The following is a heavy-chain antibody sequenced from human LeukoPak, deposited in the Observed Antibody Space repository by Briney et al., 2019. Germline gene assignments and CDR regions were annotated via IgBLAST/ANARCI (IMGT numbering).Heavy chain of an antibody. Sequence: SETLSLTCTVSGCSVSSYYWSWIRQPPGKGLEWIGYIYYSGSTNYNPSLKSRVTISVDTSKNQFSLKLSSVTAADTAVYYCARDRGEYYYGSGSYPNWFDPWGQGTLVTVSS. CDR2: IYYSGST. J-gene: IGHJ5*02. D-gene: IGHD3-10*01. CDR3: ARDRGEYYYGSGSYPNWFDP. V-gene: IGHV4-59*02. CDR1: GCSVSSYY.